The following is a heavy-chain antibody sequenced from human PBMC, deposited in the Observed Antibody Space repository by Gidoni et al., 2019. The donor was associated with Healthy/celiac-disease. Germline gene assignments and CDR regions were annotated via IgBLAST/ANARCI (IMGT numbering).Heavy chain of an antibody. CDR3: AKDRSSVYDILTGPTGH. CDR1: GFTFDDYS. J-gene: IGHJ4*02. Sequence: EVQLVESGGGLVQPGRSLRLSCAASGFTFDDYSMHWVRQAPGKGLGWVSGISWNSGSIGYADSVKGRFTISRDNAKNSLYLQMNSLRAEDTALYYCAKDRSSVYDILTGPTGHWGQGTLVTVSS. CDR2: ISWNSGSI. D-gene: IGHD3-9*01. V-gene: IGHV3-9*01.